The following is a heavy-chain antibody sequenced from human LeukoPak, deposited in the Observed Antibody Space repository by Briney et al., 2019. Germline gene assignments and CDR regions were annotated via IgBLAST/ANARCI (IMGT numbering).Heavy chain of an antibody. D-gene: IGHD3-22*01. Sequence: PSETLSLTCTVSGGSISSYYWSWIRQPPGKGLEWIEYIYYSGSTNYNPSLKSRVTISVDTSKNQFSLKLSSVTAADTAVYYCARLVVEDAFDIWGQGTMVTVSS. CDR2: IYYSGST. J-gene: IGHJ3*02. CDR1: GGSISSYY. CDR3: ARLVVEDAFDI. V-gene: IGHV4-59*01.